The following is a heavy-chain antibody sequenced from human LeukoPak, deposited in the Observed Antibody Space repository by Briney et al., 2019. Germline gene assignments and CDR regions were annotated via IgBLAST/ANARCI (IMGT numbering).Heavy chain of an antibody. V-gene: IGHV3-64*01. CDR1: GFTFSSYA. Sequence: GGSLRLSCAASGFTFSSYAMHWVRQAPGKGLEYVSAISSNGGSTYYANSVKGRFTISRDNSKNTLYLQMGSLRAEDMAVYYCARDGSHGYVFDYWGQGTLVTVSS. CDR3: ARDGSHGYVFDY. J-gene: IGHJ4*02. CDR2: ISSNGGST. D-gene: IGHD5-18*01.